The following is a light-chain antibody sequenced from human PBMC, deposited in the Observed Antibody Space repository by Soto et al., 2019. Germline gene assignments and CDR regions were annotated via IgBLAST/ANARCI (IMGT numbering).Light chain of an antibody. CDR3: QQYGSSLRT. Sequence: EIVLTQSPGTLSLSPGERATLSCRASQSVSSSYLAWYQQKPGQAPRLLIYGASSRATGIPDRFSGSGSGPDFTLTISRLEPEDFAVYYCQQYGSSLRTFGQGTQVEIK. CDR1: QSVSSSY. J-gene: IGKJ1*01. V-gene: IGKV3-20*01. CDR2: GAS.